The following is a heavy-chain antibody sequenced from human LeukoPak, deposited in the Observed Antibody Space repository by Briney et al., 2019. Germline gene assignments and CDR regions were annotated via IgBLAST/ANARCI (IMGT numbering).Heavy chain of an antibody. J-gene: IGHJ4*02. V-gene: IGHV4-61*01. CDR1: GGSVISGSYY. Sequence: SETLSLTCTVSGGSVISGSYYWSWIRQPPGKELEWIGYVSHSGNTNYNPSLKSRVTISKDTSKNQFSLKLSSVTAADTAVYYCAKSAQYSSAWFTGSFDYWGQGTLVTVSS. CDR2: VSHSGNT. D-gene: IGHD6-13*01. CDR3: AKSAQYSSAWFTGSFDY.